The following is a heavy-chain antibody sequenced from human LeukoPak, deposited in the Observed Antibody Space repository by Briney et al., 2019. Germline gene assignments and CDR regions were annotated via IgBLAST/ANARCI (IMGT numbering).Heavy chain of an antibody. V-gene: IGHV1-8*03. D-gene: IGHD3-3*01. Sequence: ASVKVSCKASGYTFTSYDINWVRQATGQGLEWMGWMNPNSGNTGYAQKFQGRVTITRNTSISTAYMELSSLRPEDTAVYYCARGHYDFWSGSFSLDVWGKGTTVTVSS. J-gene: IGHJ6*04. CDR1: GYTFTSYD. CDR3: ARGHYDFWSGSFSLDV. CDR2: MNPNSGNT.